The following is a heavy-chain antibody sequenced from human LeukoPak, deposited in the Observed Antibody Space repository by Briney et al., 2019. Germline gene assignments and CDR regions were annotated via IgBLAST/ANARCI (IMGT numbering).Heavy chain of an antibody. CDR3: AKGVWFGDQPASDY. J-gene: IGHJ4*02. CDR1: GFTFSSYE. Sequence: GGSLRLSCAASGFTFSSYEMNWVRQAPGKGLEWVAFIRYDASNKYYADSVKGRFTISRDNSKNTLCLQMNSLRAEDTAVYYCAKGVWFGDQPASDYWGQGTLVTVSS. V-gene: IGHV3-30*02. CDR2: IRYDASNK. D-gene: IGHD3-10*01.